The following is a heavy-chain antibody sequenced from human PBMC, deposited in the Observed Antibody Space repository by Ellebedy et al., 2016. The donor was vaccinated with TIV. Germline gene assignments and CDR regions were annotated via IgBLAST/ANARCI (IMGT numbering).Heavy chain of an antibody. CDR3: ARGIAAAGSGFALDI. D-gene: IGHD6-13*01. J-gene: IGHJ3*02. CDR1: GDSISNVKW. V-gene: IGHV4-4*02. Sequence: MPSETLSLTCAVSGDSISNVKWWNWVRQTPGKGLEWIGQIYHSGSTIYNPSLKSRLTISVDKSKNQFSLILNSVTAADTAVYYCARGIAAAGSGFALDIWGQGTMVTISS. CDR2: IYHSGST.